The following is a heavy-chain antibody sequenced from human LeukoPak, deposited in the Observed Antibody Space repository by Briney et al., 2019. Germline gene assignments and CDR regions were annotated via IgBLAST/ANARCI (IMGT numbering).Heavy chain of an antibody. Sequence: SETLSLTCTVSGVSISSYYWSWIRQPPGKGLEWIGYIYYSGSTNYNPSLKSRVTISVDTSKNQFSLKLSSVTAADTAVYYCARDRLYDSSGYYYDKYYYYYGMDVWGQGTTVTVSS. CDR3: ARDRLYDSSGYYYDKYYYYYGMDV. V-gene: IGHV4-59*01. CDR2: IYYSGST. CDR1: GVSISSYY. D-gene: IGHD3-22*01. J-gene: IGHJ6*02.